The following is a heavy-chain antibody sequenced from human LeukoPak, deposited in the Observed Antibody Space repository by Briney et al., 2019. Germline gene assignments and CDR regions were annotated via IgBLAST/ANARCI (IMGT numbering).Heavy chain of an antibody. CDR3: TRDLPDY. V-gene: IGHV3-21*01. CDR2: ISSSSSYI. CDR1: GFTFSSYN. Sequence: GGSLRLSCTASGFTFSSYNMNWVRQAPGKGLEWVSSISSSSSYIYYADSVKGRFTISRDNAKNSLYLQMNSLRAEDTALYYCTRDLPDYWGQGTLVTVSS. J-gene: IGHJ4*02.